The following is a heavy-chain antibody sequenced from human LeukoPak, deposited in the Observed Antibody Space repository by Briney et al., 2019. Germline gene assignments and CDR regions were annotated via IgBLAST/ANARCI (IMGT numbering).Heavy chain of an antibody. Sequence: SETLSLTCTVSGDSISSATYYWSWIRQPPGKGLEWIGYIYYSGSTNYNPSLKSRVTISVDTSKNQFSLKVTSVTAADTAVYYCARAFGGSYYPIDYWGQGTLVTVSS. CDR2: IYYSGST. V-gene: IGHV4-61*01. CDR1: GDSISSATYY. J-gene: IGHJ4*02. CDR3: ARAFGGSYYPIDY. D-gene: IGHD1-26*01.